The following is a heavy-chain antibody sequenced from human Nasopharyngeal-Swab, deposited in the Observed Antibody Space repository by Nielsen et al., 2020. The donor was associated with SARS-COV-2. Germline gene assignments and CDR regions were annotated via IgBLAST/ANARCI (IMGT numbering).Heavy chain of an antibody. V-gene: IGHV4-59*12. CDR2: IYYSGST. Sequence: SRQPPGKGLEWIGYIYYSGSTNYNPSLKSRVTISVDTSKNQFSLKLSSVTAADTAVYYCARDLGDYGDYALDPWGQGTLVTVSS. J-gene: IGHJ5*02. D-gene: IGHD4-17*01. CDR3: ARDLGDYGDYALDP.